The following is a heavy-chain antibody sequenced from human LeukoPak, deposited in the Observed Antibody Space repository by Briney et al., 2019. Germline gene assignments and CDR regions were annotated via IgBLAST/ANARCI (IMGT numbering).Heavy chain of an antibody. J-gene: IGHJ4*02. CDR3: ARDNYYKSGTFDC. CDR1: GFAFSSHD. D-gene: IGHD3-10*01. Sequence: GGSLRLSCVASGFAFSSHDMNWVRQAPGKGREWLSYISNSGRTIDSADSVKGRFTISRDNAKNSLYLQMNSLRAEDTAVYYCARDNYYKSGTFDCWGQGTLVTVSS. V-gene: IGHV3-48*03. CDR2: ISNSGRTI.